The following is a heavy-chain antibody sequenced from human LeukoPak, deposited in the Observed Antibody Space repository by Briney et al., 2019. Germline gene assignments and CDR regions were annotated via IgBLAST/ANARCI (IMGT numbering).Heavy chain of an antibody. CDR1: GFSFRRYV. D-gene: IGHD1-26*01. CDR2: ITGDGGGT. J-gene: IGHJ4*02. V-gene: IGHV3-23*01. Sequence: GGSLRLSCAASGFSFRRYVMSWVRQTPEKGLEWVSAITGDGGGTNHADSVKGRFTIFRDNSKNTLYLQMNSLRAEDTAVYYCAKETSSGNFVTIDCWGQGALVTVSS. CDR3: AKETSSGNFVTIDC.